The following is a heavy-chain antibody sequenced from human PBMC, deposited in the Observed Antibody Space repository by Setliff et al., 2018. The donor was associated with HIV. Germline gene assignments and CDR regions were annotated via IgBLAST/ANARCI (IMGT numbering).Heavy chain of an antibody. V-gene: IGHV4-61*01. J-gene: IGHJ4*02. CDR3: ASHRSVYYFDY. CDR1: GDSINSGNYY. Sequence: SETLSLTCTVSGDSINSGNYYWSWIRQPPGKGLEWIGYIYYSGSTNYNPSLKSRVTISVDTSKNQFSLKLSSVTAADTAGYYCASHRSVYYFDYWGQGTLVTVSS. CDR2: IYYSGST.